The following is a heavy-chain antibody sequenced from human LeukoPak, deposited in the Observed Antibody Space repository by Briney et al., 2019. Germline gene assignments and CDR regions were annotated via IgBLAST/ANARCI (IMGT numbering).Heavy chain of an antibody. D-gene: IGHD6-13*01. V-gene: IGHV4-59*01. Sequence: KPSETLSLTCTVSGGSISSYYWSWIRQPPGKGLEWIGYIYYSGSTNYNPSLKSRVTISVDTSKNQSSLKLSSVTAADTAVYYCARDSRAAASVFDYWGQGTLVTVSS. CDR3: ARDSRAAASVFDY. CDR1: GGSISSYY. J-gene: IGHJ4*02. CDR2: IYYSGST.